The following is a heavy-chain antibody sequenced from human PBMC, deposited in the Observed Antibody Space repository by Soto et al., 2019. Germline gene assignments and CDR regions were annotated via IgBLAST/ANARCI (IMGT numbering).Heavy chain of an antibody. CDR3: ARDREAGYNFYYGVDV. V-gene: IGHV4-4*07. CDR2: IYTSASI. CDR1: GADINTYS. D-gene: IGHD6-19*01. Sequence: PSETLSLTCIVSGADINTYSWTWIRQPAGKGLEWIGRIYTSASINYNPSPKGRVTLSVDTSTNQVSLRLASVTAADTAIYYCARDREAGYNFYYGVDVWRQGTTVTVS. J-gene: IGHJ6*02.